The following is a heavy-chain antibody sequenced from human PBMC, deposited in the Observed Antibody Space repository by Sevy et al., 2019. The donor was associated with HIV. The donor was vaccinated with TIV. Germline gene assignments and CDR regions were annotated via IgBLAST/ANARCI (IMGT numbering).Heavy chain of an antibody. V-gene: IGHV3-23*01. Sequence: GGSLRLSCAASGFTFSSYAMNWVRQAPGKGLEWVSTISGSGGSTYYGASVKGRFTISRDNSKNTVYMQMSSLRAEDTALYYCAKDRYDGSGYYPEGAFDIWGQGTKVTVSS. CDR2: ISGSGGST. CDR1: GFTFSSYA. CDR3: AKDRYDGSGYYPEGAFDI. J-gene: IGHJ3*02. D-gene: IGHD3-22*01.